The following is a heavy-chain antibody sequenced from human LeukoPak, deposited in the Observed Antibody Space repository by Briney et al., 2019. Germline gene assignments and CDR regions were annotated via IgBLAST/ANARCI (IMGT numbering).Heavy chain of an antibody. V-gene: IGHV4-61*02. J-gene: IGHJ6*03. CDR3: ARDTSEWEMGAYYYYMDV. CDR2: IYTRGSI. Sequence: PSQTLSLTCTVSGGSISSGSYYWSWIRQPAGKGLEWIGRIYTRGSINYNPSLKSRVTISIDTSKNQFSLKLSSVTAADTAVYYCARDTSEWEMGAYYYYMDVWGKGTTVTISS. D-gene: IGHD1-26*01. CDR1: GGSISSGSYY.